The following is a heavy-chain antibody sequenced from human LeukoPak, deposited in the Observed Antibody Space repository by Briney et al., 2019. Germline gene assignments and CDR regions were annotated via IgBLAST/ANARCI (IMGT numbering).Heavy chain of an antibody. CDR2: IYSGGGT. V-gene: IGHV3-53*01. J-gene: IGHJ4*02. CDR3: ARDATTGDYFFDN. Sequence: GGSLRLSCAASGFTVSGYYINWVRQAPGKGLERVSAIYSGGGTYYADSVKGRFTISRDNSKNTLYLQMNGLRGEDTAVYYCARDATTGDYFFDNWGQGTLVTVSS. CDR1: GFTVSGYY. D-gene: IGHD3-9*01.